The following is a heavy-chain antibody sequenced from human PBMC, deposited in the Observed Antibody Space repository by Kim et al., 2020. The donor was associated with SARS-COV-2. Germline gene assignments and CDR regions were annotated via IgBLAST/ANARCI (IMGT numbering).Heavy chain of an antibody. Sequence: ASVKVSCKASGYTFTSYYMHWVRQAPGQGLEWMGIINPSGGSTSYAQKFQGRVTMTRDTSTSTVYMELSSLRSEDTAVYYCAREEDIVVVPAAMNYGMDVWGQGTTVTVSS. D-gene: IGHD2-2*01. V-gene: IGHV1-46*01. CDR3: AREEDIVVVPAAMNYGMDV. CDR1: GYTFTSYY. CDR2: INPSGGST. J-gene: IGHJ6*02.